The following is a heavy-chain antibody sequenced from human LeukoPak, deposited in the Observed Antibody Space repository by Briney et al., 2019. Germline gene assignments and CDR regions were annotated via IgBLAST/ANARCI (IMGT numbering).Heavy chain of an antibody. D-gene: IGHD1-26*01. Sequence: ASVKVSCKASGYTFTSYGISWLRQAPEQGLEWMGWISAYNGNTNYAQKLQGRVTMTTDTSTSTAYMELRSLRSDDTAVYYCARVKWELLTFDYWGQGTLVTVSS. V-gene: IGHV1-18*01. CDR2: ISAYNGNT. J-gene: IGHJ4*02. CDR3: ARVKWELLTFDY. CDR1: GYTFTSYG.